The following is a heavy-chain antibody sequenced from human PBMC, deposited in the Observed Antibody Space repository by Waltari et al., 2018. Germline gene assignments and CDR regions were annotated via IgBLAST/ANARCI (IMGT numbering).Heavy chain of an antibody. CDR1: GGSISSSSYY. D-gene: IGHD6-13*01. CDR3: ARPGGIAAAGTVSDY. Sequence: QLQLQESGPGLVKPSETLSLTCTVSGGSISSSSYYWGWIRQPPGKGLEWIGSIYYSGSTYLNPSLQSRVPLSVDTSKNQFSLKLSFVTAADTAVYYRARPGGIAAAGTVSDYWGQGTLVTGSS. CDR2: IYYSGST. J-gene: IGHJ4*02. V-gene: IGHV4-39*01.